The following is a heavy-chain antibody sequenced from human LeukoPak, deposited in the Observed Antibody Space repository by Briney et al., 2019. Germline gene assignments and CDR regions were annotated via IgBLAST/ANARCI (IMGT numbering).Heavy chain of an antibody. Sequence: GGSLRLSCAASGFTFSSYWMSWVRQAPGKGLEWVANIKQDGSEKYCLDSVKGRFTTSRDNAKNSLYLQMNSLRAEDTAVYYCARGQTTVTNWGQGTLVTVSS. CDR3: ARGQTTVTN. D-gene: IGHD4-17*01. CDR2: IKQDGSEK. J-gene: IGHJ4*02. CDR1: GFTFSSYW. V-gene: IGHV3-7*03.